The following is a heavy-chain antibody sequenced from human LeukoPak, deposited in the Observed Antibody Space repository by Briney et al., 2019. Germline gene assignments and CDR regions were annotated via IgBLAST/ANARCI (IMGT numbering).Heavy chain of an antibody. D-gene: IGHD2-2*02. V-gene: IGHV3-30*04. CDR1: RFTFSTYA. Sequence: PGRTLRLSCAASRFTFSTYAMHWVRQAPGKGLEWVAVISYDGNNEYYADSVKGRFTISRDNSKNTLYLQMNSLRVEDTAVYYCARGDYTNSWHLDYWGQGSLVTISS. CDR3: ARGDYTNSWHLDY. J-gene: IGHJ4*02. CDR2: ISYDGNNE.